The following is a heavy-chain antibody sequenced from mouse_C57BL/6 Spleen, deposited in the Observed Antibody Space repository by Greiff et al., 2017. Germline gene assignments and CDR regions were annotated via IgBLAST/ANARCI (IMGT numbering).Heavy chain of an antibody. V-gene: IGHV14-4*01. D-gene: IGHD2-1*01. CDR2: IDPETGDT. J-gene: IGHJ4*01. Sequence: VQLQQSGAELVRPGASVKLSCTASGYNITDDYMHWVKQRPEQGLEWIGGIDPETGDTEYASKFKGKATLTADTSSNTAYLQLSSLTSEDSAVYYCTTGGNYFAMDYWGQGTTLTVSS. CDR3: TTGGNYFAMDY. CDR1: GYNITDDY.